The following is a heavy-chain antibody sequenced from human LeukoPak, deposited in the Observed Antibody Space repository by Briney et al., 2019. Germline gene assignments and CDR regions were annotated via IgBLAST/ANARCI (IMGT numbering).Heavy chain of an antibody. J-gene: IGHJ4*02. CDR1: GFTFDDYA. CDR3: AKVYYGDYVPFDY. V-gene: IGHV3-9*01. CDR2: ISWNSGSI. Sequence: GGSLRLSCAASGFTFDDYAIHWVRQAPGKGPEWVSGISWNSGSIGYADSVKGRFTISRDNAKNSLYLQMNSLRAEDTALYYCAKVYYGDYVPFDYWGQGNLVTVSS. D-gene: IGHD4-17*01.